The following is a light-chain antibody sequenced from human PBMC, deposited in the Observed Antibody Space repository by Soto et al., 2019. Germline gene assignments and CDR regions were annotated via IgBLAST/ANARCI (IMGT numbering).Light chain of an antibody. V-gene: IGLV1-40*01. J-gene: IGLJ3*02. Sequence: QDVVTQPPSVSGAPGQRVTISCTGSSSNIGAGHDVHWYQQVPGTAPKLLVSGNTNRPSGVPDRFSGSNSGTSASLAITGLQAEDEADYYCQSFDSSLNGGVFGGGTKLTVL. CDR3: QSFDSSLNGGV. CDR2: GNT. CDR1: SSNIGAGHD.